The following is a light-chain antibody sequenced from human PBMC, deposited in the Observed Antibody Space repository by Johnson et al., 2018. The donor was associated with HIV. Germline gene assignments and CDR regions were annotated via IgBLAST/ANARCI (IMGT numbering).Light chain of an antibody. Sequence: QSVLTQPPSVSAAPGQKVTISCSGSSSNIGSNYVSCYQQFPGTAPKLLIYENDKRPSGIPDRFSGSKSATSATLGITGLQTLDEADYYCGSWDTSLNAYVFGTVTKVTVL. J-gene: IGLJ1*01. CDR2: END. CDR1: SSNIGSNY. V-gene: IGLV1-51*02. CDR3: GSWDTSLNAYV.